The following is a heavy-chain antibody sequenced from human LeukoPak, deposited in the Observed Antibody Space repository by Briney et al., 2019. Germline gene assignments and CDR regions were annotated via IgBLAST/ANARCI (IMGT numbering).Heavy chain of an antibody. Sequence: SETLSLTCTVSGGSISSSYWSWIQQPPGKGLEWVGYIFTSGSPNYNPSLKSRVTISVDTSKNQFSLNLSSVTAADTAVYYCARRRSGGRDFDYWGRGTLVTVSS. CDR1: GGSISSSY. J-gene: IGHJ4*02. V-gene: IGHV4-4*09. CDR2: IFTSGSP. D-gene: IGHD2-15*01. CDR3: ARRRSGGRDFDY.